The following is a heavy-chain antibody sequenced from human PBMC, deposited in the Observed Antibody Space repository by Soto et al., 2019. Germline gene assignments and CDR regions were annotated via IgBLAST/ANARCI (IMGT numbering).Heavy chain of an antibody. CDR3: ARDKIPSRLRFLSDNYYGMDV. CDR1: GGSISSYY. J-gene: IGHJ6*02. D-gene: IGHD3-3*01. Sequence: QVQLQESGPGLVKPSETLSLTCTVSGGSISSYYWSWIRQPPGKGLEWIGYIYYSGSTNYNPSLKSRVTISVDTSKNQFSLKLSSVTAADTAVYYCARDKIPSRLRFLSDNYYGMDVWGQGTTVTVSS. V-gene: IGHV4-59*01. CDR2: IYYSGST.